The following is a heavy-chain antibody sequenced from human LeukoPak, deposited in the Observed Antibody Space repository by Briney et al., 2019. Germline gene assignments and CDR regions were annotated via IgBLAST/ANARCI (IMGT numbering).Heavy chain of an antibody. V-gene: IGHV4-30-4*07. Sequence: PSETLSLTCAVSGGSISSGGYSWSWIRQPPGKGLEWIGYIYYSGSTYYNPSLKSRVTISVDTSKNQFSLKLSSVTAADTAVYYCARAPPNYDFWSGYSPTSYYFDYWGQGTLVTVSS. CDR3: ARAPPNYDFWSGYSPTSYYFDY. D-gene: IGHD3-3*01. J-gene: IGHJ4*02. CDR1: GGSISSGGYS. CDR2: IYYSGST.